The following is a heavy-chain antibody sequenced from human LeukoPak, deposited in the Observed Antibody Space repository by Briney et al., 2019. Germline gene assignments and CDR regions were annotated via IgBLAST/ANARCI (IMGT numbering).Heavy chain of an antibody. CDR3: AKGSGSYYEYYFDY. J-gene: IGHJ4*02. V-gene: IGHV3-74*01. Sequence: GGSLRLSCAASGFTFRDYWMHWIRQAPGKGLVWVSRIKGDGSHTIYADSVKGRFTISRDNAKNTLYLQMKSLRVEDTALYYCAKGSGSYYEYYFDYWGQGTLVTVSS. CDR1: GFTFRDYW. D-gene: IGHD1-26*01. CDR2: IKGDGSHT.